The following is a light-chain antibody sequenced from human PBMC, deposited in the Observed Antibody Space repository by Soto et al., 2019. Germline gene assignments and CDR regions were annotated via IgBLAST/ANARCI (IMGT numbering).Light chain of an antibody. CDR1: SSDIGTYNY. J-gene: IGLJ2*01. CDR2: EVR. CDR3: NSYTSSSHVV. V-gene: IGLV2-14*01. Sequence: QSALTQPASVSGSPGQSITISCTGTSSDIGTYNYVSWFQQHPGTAPKLLIYEVRDRPSGVSNRFSGSKSGNTASLTISGLQAEDEADYYCNSYTSSSHVVFGGGTQLTVL.